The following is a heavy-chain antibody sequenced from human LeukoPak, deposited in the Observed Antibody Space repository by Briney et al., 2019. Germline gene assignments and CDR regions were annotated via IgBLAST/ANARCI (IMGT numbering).Heavy chain of an antibody. J-gene: IGHJ4*02. D-gene: IGHD6-19*01. V-gene: IGHV3-15*01. Sequence: GGSLRFSCAASGFTFSNAWMIWVRQGPGKGLEGVGRIKTKIDGGATDYAAPVKGRFTISRDDSRNTLYLQMNSLKTEDTAVYYCTFDWGSGWYYWGQGTLVTVSS. CDR2: IKTKIDGGAT. CDR1: GFTFSNAW. CDR3: TFDWGSGWYY.